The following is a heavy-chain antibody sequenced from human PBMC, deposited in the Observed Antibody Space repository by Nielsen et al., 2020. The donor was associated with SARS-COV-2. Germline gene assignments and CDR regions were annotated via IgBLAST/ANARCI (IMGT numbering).Heavy chain of an antibody. CDR3: ARVAYCHSGSCHPRYFDY. CDR1: GGSFSCYY. V-gene: IGHV4-59*12. CDR2: IYYTGIT. Sequence: SETLSLTCTVSGGSFSCYYWSWIRQVPEKGLECIGYIYYTGITNYNPSLKGRVSISVDTSKNQFSLNLSSVTAADTAMYYCARVAYCHSGSCHPRYFDYWGQGTLVTVSP. J-gene: IGHJ4*02. D-gene: IGHD2-15*01.